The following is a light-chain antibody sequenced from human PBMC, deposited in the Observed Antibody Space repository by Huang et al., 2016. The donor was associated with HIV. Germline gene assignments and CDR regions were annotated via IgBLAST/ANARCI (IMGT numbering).Light chain of an antibody. Sequence: EIVLTQSPGTLSLSPGERATLSCRANESISSNYLAWYQQRPGQAPRVIIYGASSMVTGIPDRFSGSGSGTDFTLTISKLEREDFAVYYCQQYGSLPLTFGQGTKVEIK. CDR3: QQYGSLPLT. CDR1: ESISSNY. CDR2: GAS. J-gene: IGKJ1*01. V-gene: IGKV3-20*01.